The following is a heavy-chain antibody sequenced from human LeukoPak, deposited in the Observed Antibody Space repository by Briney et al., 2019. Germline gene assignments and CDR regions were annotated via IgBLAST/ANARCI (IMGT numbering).Heavy chain of an antibody. D-gene: IGHD6-19*01. V-gene: IGHV3-30*19. CDR2: ISYDGSNK. CDR1: GFTFSSYG. J-gene: IGHJ4*02. CDR3: ARVNGYSSGWYDY. Sequence: GGSLRLSCAASGFTFSSYGMHWVRQAPGKGLEWVAVISYDGSNKYYADSVKGRFTISRDNSKNTLYLQMNSLRAEDTAVYYCARVNGYSSGWYDYWGQGTLVTVSS.